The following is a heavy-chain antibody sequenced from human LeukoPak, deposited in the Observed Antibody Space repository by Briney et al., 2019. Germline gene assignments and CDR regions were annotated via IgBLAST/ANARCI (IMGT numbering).Heavy chain of an antibody. J-gene: IGHJ4*02. CDR1: GFTVSSNH. Sequence: GGSLRLSCAASGFTVSSNHMSWVRQAPGKGLEWVSVIYSGGSTDYADSVKGRFTISRDNSKNTLYLQMNSLRAEDAAVYHCARGPAGYNWGQGTLVTVSS. CDR3: ARGPAGYN. V-gene: IGHV3-53*01. D-gene: IGHD1-1*01. CDR2: IYSGGST.